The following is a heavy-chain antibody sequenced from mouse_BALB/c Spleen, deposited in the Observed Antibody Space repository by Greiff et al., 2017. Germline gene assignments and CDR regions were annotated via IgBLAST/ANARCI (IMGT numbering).Heavy chain of an antibody. CDR2: ISTYYGDA. CDR1: GYTFTDYA. D-gene: IGHD2-1*01. J-gene: IGHJ4*01. Sequence: QVTLKESGAELVRPGVSVKISCKGSGYTFTDYAMHWVKQSHAKSLEWIGVISTYYGDASYNQKFKGKATMTVDKSSSTAYMELARLTSEDSAIYYCARTGNPYAMDYWGQGTSVTVSS. V-gene: IGHV1S137*01. CDR3: ARTGNPYAMDY.